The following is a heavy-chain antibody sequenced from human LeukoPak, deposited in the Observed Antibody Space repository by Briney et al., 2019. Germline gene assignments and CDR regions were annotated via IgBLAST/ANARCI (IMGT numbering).Heavy chain of an antibody. V-gene: IGHV3-21*06. CDR1: GFTFSSYS. Sequence: GGSLRLSCAASGFTFSSYSMNWVRQAPGKGLEWVSSISTSSSYIYYADSVKGRFTISRGNAKNSLFLQMNSLRAEDTAVYYCARVGTSRGIVVDPFDYWGQGTLVTVSS. J-gene: IGHJ4*02. D-gene: IGHD3-22*01. CDR3: ARVGTSRGIVVDPFDY. CDR2: ISTSSSYI.